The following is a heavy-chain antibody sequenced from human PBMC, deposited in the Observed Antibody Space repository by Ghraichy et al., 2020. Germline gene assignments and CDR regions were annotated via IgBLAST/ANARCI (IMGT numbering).Heavy chain of an antibody. CDR3: ASGWNMDV. Sequence: GGSLRLSCAASGFNFGNSDLNLVRQAPGKGLEWVSYIARSISTIYYADPAKGRFTISRDDAKNSLFLEMNSLTADDTAVYYCASGWNMDVWGQATTVTVSS. D-gene: IGHD1-1*01. J-gene: IGHJ6*02. CDR2: IARSISTI. V-gene: IGHV3-48*01. CDR1: GFNFGNSD.